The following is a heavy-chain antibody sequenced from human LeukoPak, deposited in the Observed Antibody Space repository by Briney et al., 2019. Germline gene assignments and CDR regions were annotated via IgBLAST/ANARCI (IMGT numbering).Heavy chain of an antibody. CDR1: GFTFSSYA. V-gene: IGHV3-23*01. CDR2: ISGSGGRT. D-gene: IGHD3-10*01. Sequence: GGSLRLSCAASGFTFSSYAMSWVRQAPGKGLECVSAISGSGGRTYYADSVKGRFTISRDNSKNTLYLQMNSLRAEDTAVYYCAKAAYYYGSDPYGMDVWGQGTTVTVSS. J-gene: IGHJ6*02. CDR3: AKAAYYYGSDPYGMDV.